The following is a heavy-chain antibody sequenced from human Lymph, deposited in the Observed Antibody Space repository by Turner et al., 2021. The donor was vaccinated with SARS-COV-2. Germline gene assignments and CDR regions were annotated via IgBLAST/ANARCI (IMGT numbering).Heavy chain of an antibody. CDR3: ATGPYDFWSGPSPGYYGMDV. CDR2: FDPEDGET. J-gene: IGHJ6*02. D-gene: IGHD3-3*01. CDR1: GYTLTGVS. Sequence: QVQLVQSGAEVKKPGASVKVSCKVSGYTLTGVSMHWVRQAPGKGLEWMGGFDPEDGETIYAQKFQGRVTMTEDTSTDTAYMELSSLRSEDTAVYYCATGPYDFWSGPSPGYYGMDVWGQGTTVTVSS. V-gene: IGHV1-24*01.